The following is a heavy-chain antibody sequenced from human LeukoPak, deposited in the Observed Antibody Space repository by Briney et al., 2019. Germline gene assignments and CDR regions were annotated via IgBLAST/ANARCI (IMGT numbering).Heavy chain of an antibody. Sequence: PGGSLRLSCAASGFTFSNYGIHWVRQAPGKGLEWVAFIRYDGSNKYYADSVKGRFTISRDNSKNTLYLQMNSLRAEDTAVYYCAKDSAEGSYFDYWGQGTLVTVSS. CDR1: GFTFSNYG. CDR2: IRYDGSNK. J-gene: IGHJ4*02. V-gene: IGHV3-30*02. CDR3: AKDSAEGSYFDY. D-gene: IGHD3-10*01.